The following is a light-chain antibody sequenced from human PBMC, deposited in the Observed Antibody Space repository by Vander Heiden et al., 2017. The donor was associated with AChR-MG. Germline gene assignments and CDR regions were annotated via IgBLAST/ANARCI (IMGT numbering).Light chain of an antibody. V-gene: IGLV1-40*01. CDR3: QSYDSSLRGFPV. CDR1: SSNIGAGYD. CDR2: DNT. J-gene: IGLJ2*01. Sequence: QSVLTQPPSVSGAPGQRVTISCTGSSSNIGAGYDVHWYKQLPGTAPTPLIYDNTNRPSGVPDRFSGSESGTSASLAITGLQAEDEADDYCQSYDSSLRGFPVFGGGTKLLV.